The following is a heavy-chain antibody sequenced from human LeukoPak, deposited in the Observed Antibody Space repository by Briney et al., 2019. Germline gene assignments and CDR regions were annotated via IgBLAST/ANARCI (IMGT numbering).Heavy chain of an antibody. J-gene: IGHJ5*02. D-gene: IGHD4-17*01. CDR1: GGSFSGYY. Sequence: SETLSLTCAVYGGSFSGYYWSRIRQPPGKGLEWIGEINHSGSTNYNPSLKSRVTISVDTSKNQFSLKLSSVTAADTAVYYCARGPGGDYEYNWFDPWGQGTLVTVSS. CDR3: ARGPGGDYEYNWFDP. CDR2: INHSGST. V-gene: IGHV4-34*01.